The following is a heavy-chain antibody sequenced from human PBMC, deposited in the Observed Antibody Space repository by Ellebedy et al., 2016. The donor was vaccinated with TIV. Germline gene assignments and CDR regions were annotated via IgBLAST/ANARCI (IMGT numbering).Heavy chain of an antibody. J-gene: IGHJ5*02. CDR3: ARWFGELLYVRWFDP. CDR1: GGSISRSSYY. Sequence: SETLSLTCTVSGGSISRSSYYWGWIRQPPEKGLEWIGSIYHTGSTYYNPSLKSRVTMSVDTSKNQFYLRLTSVTAAETAMYYCARWFGELLYVRWFDPWGQGTLVTVSS. D-gene: IGHD3-10*01. CDR2: IYHTGST. V-gene: IGHV4-39*01.